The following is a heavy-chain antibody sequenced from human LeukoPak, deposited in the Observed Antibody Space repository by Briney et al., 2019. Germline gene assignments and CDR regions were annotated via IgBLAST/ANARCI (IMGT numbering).Heavy chain of an antibody. D-gene: IGHD2-2*01. CDR2: ISGSGGST. CDR3: AKAPVFTAAIEGIDY. CDR1: GFTFSNYA. Sequence: GGSLRLSCAAPGFTFSNYAMSWVRQAPGKGLEWVSAISGSGGSTYYADSVKGRSTISRDTSKNTLSLQMNSLRVEDTAVYYCAKAPVFTAAIEGIDYWGQGTLVTVSS. J-gene: IGHJ4*02. V-gene: IGHV3-23*01.